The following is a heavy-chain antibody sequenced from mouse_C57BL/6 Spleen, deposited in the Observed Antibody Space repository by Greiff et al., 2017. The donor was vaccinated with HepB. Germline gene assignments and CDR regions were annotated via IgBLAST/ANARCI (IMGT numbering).Heavy chain of an antibody. J-gene: IGHJ2*01. V-gene: IGHV1-82*01. Sequence: VQLQQSGPELVKPGASVKISCKASGYAFSSSWMNWVKQRPGKGLEWIGRIYPGDGDTNYNGKFEGKATLTADKSSSPAYMQLSSLTSEDPAVYFCARRRYDYFDAWGQGTTLTVAS. CDR2: IYPGDGDT. CDR3: ARRRYDYFDA. D-gene: IGHD2-3*01. CDR1: GYAFSSSW.